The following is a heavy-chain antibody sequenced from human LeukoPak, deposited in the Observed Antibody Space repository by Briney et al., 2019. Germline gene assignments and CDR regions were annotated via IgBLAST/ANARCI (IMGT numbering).Heavy chain of an antibody. V-gene: IGHV4-39*07. Sequence: SETLSLTCTVSGGSISSSSYYWGWLRQPPGKGLEWIGSIYYSGSTYYNPSLKSRVTISVDTSKNQFSLKLSSVTAADTAVYYCARELLEGAADYWGQGTLVTVSS. J-gene: IGHJ4*02. D-gene: IGHD1-26*01. CDR1: GGSISSSSYY. CDR2: IYYSGST. CDR3: ARELLEGAADY.